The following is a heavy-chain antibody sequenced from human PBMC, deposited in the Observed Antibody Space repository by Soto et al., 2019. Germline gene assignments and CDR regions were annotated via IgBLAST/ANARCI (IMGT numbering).Heavy chain of an antibody. CDR3: ARGEGYDYVWGSYRYVNAFDI. V-gene: IGHV4-4*02. J-gene: IGHJ3*02. Sequence: SETLPLTYAVSSGSMSRCFWCSWVRPPPRKGLEWIGEIYHSVSTNDNPSHKIRVTISVDKSKNQFSLKLSSVTAADTAVYYCARGEGYDYVWGSYRYVNAFDIWGQGTMVT. CDR1: SGSMSRCFW. CDR2: IYHSVST. D-gene: IGHD3-16*02.